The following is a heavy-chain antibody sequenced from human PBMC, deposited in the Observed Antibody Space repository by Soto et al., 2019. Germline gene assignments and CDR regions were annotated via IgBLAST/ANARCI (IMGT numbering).Heavy chain of an antibody. CDR3: TRLSGYASVYSDGIDV. V-gene: IGHV5-51*01. D-gene: IGHD5-12*01. CDR1: GYIFSNHW. J-gene: IGHJ6*02. CDR2: IYPGDSDT. Sequence: GESLKISCKGSGYIFSNHWIAWVRQMPGKGLEWMGIIYPGDSDTRYSPSFQGQVTFSADRSMNTVDVQWTSLKASDTAIYFCTRLSGYASVYSDGIDVWGQGTTVTVSS.